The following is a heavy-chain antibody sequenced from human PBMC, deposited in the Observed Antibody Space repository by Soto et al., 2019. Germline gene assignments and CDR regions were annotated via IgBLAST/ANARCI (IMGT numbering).Heavy chain of an antibody. V-gene: IGHV1-18*01. Sequence: ASVKVSCKASGYTFTSYGISWVRQAPGQGLEWMGWISAYNGNTNYAQKLQGRVTMTTDTSTSTAYMELRSLRSDDTAVYYCARDRPTYSSSSNRGYYGMDVWGQGTTVTVSS. CDR3: ARDRPTYSSSSNRGYYGMDV. CDR2: ISAYNGNT. CDR1: GYTFTSYG. D-gene: IGHD6-6*01. J-gene: IGHJ6*02.